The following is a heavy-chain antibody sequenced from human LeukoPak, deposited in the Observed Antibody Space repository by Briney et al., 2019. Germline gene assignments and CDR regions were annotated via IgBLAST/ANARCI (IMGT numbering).Heavy chain of an antibody. CDR1: GYTFTSYG. CDR2: ISAYNGNT. D-gene: IGHD3-10*01. J-gene: IGHJ6*03. CDR3: ARGRSITMVRGFLSYYMDV. Sequence: ASVKVSYKASGYTFTSYGISWVRQAPGQGLEWMGWISAYNGNTNYAQKLQGRVTMTTDTSTSTAYMELRSLRSDDTAVYYCARGRSITMVRGFLSYYMDVWGKGTTVTVSS. V-gene: IGHV1-18*01.